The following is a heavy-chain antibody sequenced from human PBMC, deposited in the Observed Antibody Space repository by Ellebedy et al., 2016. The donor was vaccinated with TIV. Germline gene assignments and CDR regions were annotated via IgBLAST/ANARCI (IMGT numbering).Heavy chain of an antibody. J-gene: IGHJ3*01. Sequence: MNWAESVKGRFTISRDNAENSLYLQMNSLRAEDTANYYCAREAVVTATDDAFDLWGQGTMVTVSS. V-gene: IGHV3-48*03. CDR3: AREAVVTATDDAFDL. CDR2: M. D-gene: IGHD2-21*02.